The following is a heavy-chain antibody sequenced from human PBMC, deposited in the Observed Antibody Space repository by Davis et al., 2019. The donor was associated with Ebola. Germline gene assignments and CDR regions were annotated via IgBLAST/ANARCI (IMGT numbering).Heavy chain of an antibody. CDR2: ISGGSGAI. D-gene: IGHD2-2*01. CDR3: AREGIVPAAIYYYMDV. V-gene: IGHV3-48*02. CDR1: RFTFSDYS. Sequence: PGGSLRLSCAASRFTFSDYSMNWVRQAPGKGLEWVSYISGGSGAIYYAASVKGRFTISRDNAKNSLFLQMNSLRDEDTAVYYCAREGIVPAAIYYYMDVWGKGTTVTVSS. J-gene: IGHJ6*03.